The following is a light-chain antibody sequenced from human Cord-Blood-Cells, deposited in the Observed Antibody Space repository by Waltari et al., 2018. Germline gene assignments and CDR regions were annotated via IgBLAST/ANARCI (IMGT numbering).Light chain of an antibody. CDR1: QSISSY. Sequence: DIQLTQSPFSLSASVGDRVTLTCRASQSISSYLNLYQQKPGKAPKLLIYAASSLQSGVPSRFSGSGSGTDFTLTISSLQPEDFATYYCQQSYSTPRSFGQGTKLEIK. CDR3: QQSYSTPRS. J-gene: IGKJ2*03. V-gene: IGKV1-39*01. CDR2: AAS.